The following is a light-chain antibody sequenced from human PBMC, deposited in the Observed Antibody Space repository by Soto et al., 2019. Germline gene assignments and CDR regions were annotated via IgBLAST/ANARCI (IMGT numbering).Light chain of an antibody. Sequence: QSALTQPASVSGSPGQSITMSCTGTSSDVGSYNLVSWYQQHPGKAPKLMIYEGSKRPSGVSNRFSGSKSDNTASLTISGLQAEDEADYYCFSYAGSSIHYVFGTGTKLTVL. CDR1: SSDVGSYNL. J-gene: IGLJ1*01. CDR3: FSYAGSSIHYV. V-gene: IGLV2-23*01. CDR2: EGS.